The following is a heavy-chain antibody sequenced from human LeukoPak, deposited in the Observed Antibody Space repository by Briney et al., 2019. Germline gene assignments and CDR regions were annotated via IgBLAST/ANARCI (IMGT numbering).Heavy chain of an antibody. D-gene: IGHD3-22*01. V-gene: IGHV3-74*01. J-gene: IGHJ4*01. CDR2: INSDGSST. Sequence: GWSLRLSSAASGFTFGTYWMNSVRLAPGKGLGGVSRINSDGSSTTYADSVKGRFTIARDNAKNTLYLQMNSLRAEDTAVYYCARDSSGSDFDYWGQGTLVTVSS. CDR3: ARDSSGSDFDY. CDR1: GFTFGTYW.